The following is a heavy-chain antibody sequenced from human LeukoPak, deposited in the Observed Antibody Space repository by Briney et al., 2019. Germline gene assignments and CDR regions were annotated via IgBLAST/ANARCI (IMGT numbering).Heavy chain of an antibody. V-gene: IGHV3-23*01. CDR3: AKDYYLSTVTTLDY. CDR2: ISGSGGST. J-gene: IGHJ4*02. D-gene: IGHD4-17*01. CDR1: GFTFSSYA. Sequence: GGSLRLSCAASGFTFSSYAMGWVRQAPGKGLEWVSAISGSGGSTYYADSVKGRFTISRDNSKNTLYLQMNSLRAEDTAVYYCAKDYYLSTVTTLDYWGQGTLVTVSS.